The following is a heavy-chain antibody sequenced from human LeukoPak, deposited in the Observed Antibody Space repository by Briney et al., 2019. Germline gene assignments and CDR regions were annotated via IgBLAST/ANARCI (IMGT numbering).Heavy chain of an antibody. Sequence: PGGSLRLSCAASGFTFSSYAMHWVRQAPGKGLGWVAVISYDGSNKYYADSVKGRFTISRDNAKNSLYLQMNSLRAEDTALYYCAKDISHSSSFWGQGTLVTVSS. J-gene: IGHJ4*02. CDR3: AKDISHSSSF. CDR2: ISYDGSNK. CDR1: GFTFSSYA. D-gene: IGHD6-13*01. V-gene: IGHV3-30-3*01.